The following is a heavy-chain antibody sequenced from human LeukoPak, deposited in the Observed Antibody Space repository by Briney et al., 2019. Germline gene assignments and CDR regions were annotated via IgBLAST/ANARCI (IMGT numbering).Heavy chain of an antibody. CDR2: IYYSGST. CDR3: ARGIPTPFDFWSGYIDY. Sequence: SETLSLTCTVSGGSISSYYWSWIRQPPGKGLEWIGYIYYSGSTNYNPSLKSRVTISVDTSKNQFSLKLSSVTAADTAVYYCARGIPTPFDFWSGYIDYWGQGTLVTVSS. CDR1: GGSISSYY. D-gene: IGHD3-3*01. J-gene: IGHJ4*02. V-gene: IGHV4-59*01.